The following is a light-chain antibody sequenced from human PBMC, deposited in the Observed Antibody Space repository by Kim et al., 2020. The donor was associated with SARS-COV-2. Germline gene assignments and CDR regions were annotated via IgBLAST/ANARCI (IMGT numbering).Light chain of an antibody. CDR3: QQSYSTPQMYT. V-gene: IGKV1-39*01. Sequence: SVGDRVTITCRASQSISSYLNWYQQKPGKAPKLLIYAASSLQSGVPSRFSGSGSGADFTLTISSLQPGDSATYYCQQSYSTPQMYTFGQGTKLEI. CDR1: QSISSY. J-gene: IGKJ2*01. CDR2: AAS.